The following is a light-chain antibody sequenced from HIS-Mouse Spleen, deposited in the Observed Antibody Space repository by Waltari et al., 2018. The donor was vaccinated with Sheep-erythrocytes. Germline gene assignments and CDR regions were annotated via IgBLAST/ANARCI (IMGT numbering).Light chain of an antibody. CDR3: QSADSSGTVV. CDR2: KDS. CDR1: ALPKQY. Sequence: SYELTQPPSVSVSPGQTARITCSGDALPKQYAYWYQQKPGQGPVLVIYKDSERPSGVPGRFSGSSSGTTVTLTISGVQAEDEADYYCQSADSSGTVVFGGGTKLTVL. V-gene: IGLV3-25*03. J-gene: IGLJ2*01.